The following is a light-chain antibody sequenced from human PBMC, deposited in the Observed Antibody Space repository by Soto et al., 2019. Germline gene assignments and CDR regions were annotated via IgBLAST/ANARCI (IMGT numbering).Light chain of an antibody. CDR3: QQYRSSPYT. CDR2: ASS. CDR1: QNIASRS. J-gene: IGKJ2*01. Sequence: EIVLTQSPGTLSLSPGLRATLSCRASQNIASRSVAWYQQHPGQAPRLLIYASSTRATGIPDRFSGSGSGTDFTLTISTLEPEDFAVYYCQQYRSSPYTFVQGTKLEIK. V-gene: IGKV3-20*01.